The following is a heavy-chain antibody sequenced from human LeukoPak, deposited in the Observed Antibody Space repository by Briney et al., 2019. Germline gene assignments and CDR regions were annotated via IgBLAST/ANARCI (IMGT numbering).Heavy chain of an antibody. CDR1: GITVSSSY. CDR2: ISGSGGST. Sequence: QPGGSLRLSCAASGITVSSSYMSWVRQAPGKGLEWVSAISGSGGSTYYADSVKGRFTISRDNSKNTLYLQMNSLRAEDTAVYYCAKVQDYYDCSGSNDYWGQGTLVTVSS. V-gene: IGHV3-23*01. J-gene: IGHJ4*02. D-gene: IGHD3-22*01. CDR3: AKVQDYYDCSGSNDY.